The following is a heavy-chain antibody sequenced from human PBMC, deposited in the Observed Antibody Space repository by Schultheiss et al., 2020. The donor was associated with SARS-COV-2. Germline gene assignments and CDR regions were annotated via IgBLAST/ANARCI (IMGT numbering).Heavy chain of an antibody. CDR1: GYTFTGYY. Sequence: ASVKVSCKASGYTFTGYYMHWVRQAPGQGLEWMGRINPNSGGTNYAQKFQGRVTMTRDTSISTAYMELSRLRSDDTAVYYCARGRVRGPERSVGYRGQGTLVTVSS. CDR3: ARGRVRGPERSVGY. CDR2: INPNSGGT. D-gene: IGHD3-10*01. J-gene: IGHJ4*02. V-gene: IGHV1-2*06.